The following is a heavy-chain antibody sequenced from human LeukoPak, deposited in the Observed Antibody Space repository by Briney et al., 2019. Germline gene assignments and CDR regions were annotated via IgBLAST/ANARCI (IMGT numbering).Heavy chain of an antibody. Sequence: SGGSLRLSCAASGFTFSSYGMHWVRQAPGKGLEWVAVIWYDGSNKYYADSVKGRFTISRDNSKNTLYLQMNSPRAEDTAVYYCARAAPGGYSSSWYARGFDYWGQGTLVTVSS. D-gene: IGHD6-13*01. J-gene: IGHJ4*02. CDR2: IWYDGSNK. V-gene: IGHV3-33*01. CDR3: ARAAPGGYSSSWYARGFDY. CDR1: GFTFSSYG.